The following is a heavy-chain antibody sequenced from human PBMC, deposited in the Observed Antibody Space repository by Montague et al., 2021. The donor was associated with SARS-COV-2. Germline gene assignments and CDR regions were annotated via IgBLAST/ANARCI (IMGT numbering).Heavy chain of an antibody. CDR2: TYYRSKWYN. CDR3: TYHSGSYVWFDP. CDR1: GDSVSSNSGS. J-gene: IGHJ5*02. Sequence: CAISGDSVSSNSGSWNWIRQSPSRGLGWLGRTYYRSKWYNDYSVSVKSRITINPDTSKNQFSLQLSSVTPEDTAMYYCTYHSGSYVWFDPWGQGILVIVSS. D-gene: IGHD1-26*01. V-gene: IGHV6-1*01.